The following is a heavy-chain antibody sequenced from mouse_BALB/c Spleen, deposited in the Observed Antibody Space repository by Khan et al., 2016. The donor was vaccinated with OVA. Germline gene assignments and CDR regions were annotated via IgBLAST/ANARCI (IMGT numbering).Heavy chain of an antibody. CDR3: TRDGYSPWFAY. CDR1: GFNIKDYY. V-gene: IGHV14-1*02. Sequence: EVQLQQSGAELVRPGALVKLSCKASGFNIKDYYIHWVKQRPEQGLEWIGGIDPENGNTIYDPKFQGKASITADTSSNTAYLQLSSITSEDTAVYYCTRDGYSPWFAYWGQGTLVTVSA. J-gene: IGHJ3*01. D-gene: IGHD2-3*01. CDR2: IDPENGNT.